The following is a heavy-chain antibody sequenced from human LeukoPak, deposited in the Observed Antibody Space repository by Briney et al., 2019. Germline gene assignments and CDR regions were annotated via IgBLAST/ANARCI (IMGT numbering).Heavy chain of an antibody. J-gene: IGHJ5*02. V-gene: IGHV4-59*01. CDR1: GGSISSYY. CDR3: ARETRNATYYDFWSGYYPSWFDP. Sequence: PSETLSLTCTVSGGSISSYYWSWIRQPPGKGLEWIGYIYYSGSTNYNPSLKSRVTISVDTSKNQFSLKLSSVTAADTAVYYCARETRNATYYDFWSGYYPSWFDPWGQGTLVTVSS. CDR2: IYYSGST. D-gene: IGHD3-3*01.